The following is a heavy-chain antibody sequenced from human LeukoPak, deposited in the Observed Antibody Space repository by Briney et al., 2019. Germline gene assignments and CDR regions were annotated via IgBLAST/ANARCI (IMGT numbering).Heavy chain of an antibody. V-gene: IGHV3-30*18. CDR3: AKGSGRPGDYYYGMDV. J-gene: IGHJ6*02. D-gene: IGHD3-10*01. CDR2: ISYDGSNK. CDR1: GFTFSSYG. Sequence: PGGSLRLSCAASGFTFSSYGMHWVRQAPGKGLEWVAVISYDGSNKYYADSVKGRFTISRDNSKNTLYLQMNSLRAEDTAVYYCAKGSGRPGDYYYGMDVWGQGTTVTVSS.